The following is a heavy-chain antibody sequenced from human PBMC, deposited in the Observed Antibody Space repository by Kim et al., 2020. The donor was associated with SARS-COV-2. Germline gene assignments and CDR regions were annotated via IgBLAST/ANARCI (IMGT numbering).Heavy chain of an antibody. V-gene: IGHV4-34*01. J-gene: IGHJ4*02. Sequence: SETLSLTCAVYGGSFSGYYWSWIRQPPGKGLEWIGEINHSGSTNYNPSLKSRVTISVDTSKNQFSLTLSSVAAADTAVYYCASAGLRYFDWLFQFDYWGQGTLVTVS. D-gene: IGHD3-9*01. CDR1: GGSFSGYY. CDR3: ASAGLRYFDWLFQFDY. CDR2: INHSGST.